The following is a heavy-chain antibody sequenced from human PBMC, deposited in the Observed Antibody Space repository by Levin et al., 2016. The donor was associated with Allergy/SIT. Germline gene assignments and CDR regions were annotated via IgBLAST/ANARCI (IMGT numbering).Heavy chain of an antibody. CDR2: ITDTGGNT. D-gene: IGHD6-6*01. Sequence: GGSLRLSCAASGFIFSNYAMTWVRQAPGKGLEWVAAITDTGGNTFHADSVKGRFTISRDNSKSMLFLQVNSLRVEDTAVYFCAKGSASARPYYFDIWGQGTLVTVSS. CDR1: GFIFSNYA. J-gene: IGHJ4*02. V-gene: IGHV3-23*01. CDR3: AKGSASARPYYFDI.